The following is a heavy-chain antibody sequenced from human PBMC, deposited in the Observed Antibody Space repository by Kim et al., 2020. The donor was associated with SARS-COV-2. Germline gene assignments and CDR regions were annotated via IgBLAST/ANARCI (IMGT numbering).Heavy chain of an antibody. V-gene: IGHV4-59*08. Sequence: SETLSLTCTVSSGSISGYYWGWIRQPPGKGLECIGYIHYSGSTNYNPSLKSRVTISLDTSKNQFSLKLSSVTAADTAVYYCGKYGVVVPVANRPNYYHYYMDAWGKGATVTVSS. D-gene: IGHD2-2*01. CDR3: GKYGVVVPVANRPNYYHYYMDA. CDR1: SGSISGYY. CDR2: IHYSGST. J-gene: IGHJ6*03.